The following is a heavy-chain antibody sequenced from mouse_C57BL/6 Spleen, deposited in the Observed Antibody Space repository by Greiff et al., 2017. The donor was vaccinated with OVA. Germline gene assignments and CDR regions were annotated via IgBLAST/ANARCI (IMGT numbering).Heavy chain of an antibody. CDR2: IHPNSGST. D-gene: IGHD1-1*02. V-gene: IGHV1-64*01. Sequence: QVHVKQPGAELVKPGASVKLSCKASGYTFTSYWMHWVKQRPGQGLEWIGMIHPNSGSTNYNEKFKSKATLTVDKSSSTAYMQLSSLTSEDSAVYYCAREGVGGCFDYWGQGTTLTVSS. CDR3: AREGVGGCFDY. CDR1: GYTFTSYW. J-gene: IGHJ2*01.